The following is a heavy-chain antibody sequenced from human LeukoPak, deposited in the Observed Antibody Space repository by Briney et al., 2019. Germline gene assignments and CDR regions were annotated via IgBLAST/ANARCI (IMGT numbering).Heavy chain of an antibody. CDR2: IWSDGSNK. Sequence: PGRSLRLSCAASGFTFSTYGMHWVRQAPGKGLEWVVVIWSDGSNKYYADSVKGRFTISRDNSKNTLDLQMNSLRAEDTAVYYCARDTFDFDYWGQGTLVTVSS. V-gene: IGHV3-33*01. CDR3: ARDTFDFDY. J-gene: IGHJ4*02. CDR1: GFTFSTYG.